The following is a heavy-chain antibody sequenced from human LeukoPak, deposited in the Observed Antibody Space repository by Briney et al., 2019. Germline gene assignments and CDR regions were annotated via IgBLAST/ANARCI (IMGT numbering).Heavy chain of an antibody. J-gene: IGHJ4*02. CDR1: GYSISSGYY. D-gene: IGHD3-16*02. CDR3: ARGGTVENLSF. V-gene: IGHV4-38-2*02. Sequence: SETLSLTCTVSGYSISSGYYWGWIRQPPGKGLEWIGSGSTYYNPSLKSRVTISVDTSKNQFSLNLNSVTAADTAVYYCARGGTVENLSFWGQGTLVTVSS. CDR2: SGST.